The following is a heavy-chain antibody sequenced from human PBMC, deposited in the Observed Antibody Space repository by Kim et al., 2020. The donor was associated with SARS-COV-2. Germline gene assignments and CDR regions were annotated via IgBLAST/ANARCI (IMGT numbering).Heavy chain of an antibody. CDR3: ARISHSSSSWYPYDYYYGMDV. V-gene: IGHV2-70*11. Sequence: SGPTLVNPTQTLTLTCTFSGFSLSTSGMCVSWIRQPPGKALEWLARIDWDDDKYYSTSLKTRLTISKDTSKNQVVLTMTNMDPVDTATYYCARISHSSSSWYPYDYYYGMDVWGQGTTVTVSS. CDR2: IDWDDDK. CDR1: GFSLSTSGMC. J-gene: IGHJ6*02. D-gene: IGHD6-13*01.